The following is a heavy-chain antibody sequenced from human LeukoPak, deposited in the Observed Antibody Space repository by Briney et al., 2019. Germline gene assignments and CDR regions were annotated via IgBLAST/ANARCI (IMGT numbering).Heavy chain of an antibody. Sequence: TSETLSLTCTVSGGSISSYYWSWIRQPPGKGLEWIGYIYYSGSTNYNPSLKSRVTISVDTSKNQFSLKLSSVTAADTAVYYCARHVATVVTPLDYWGQGTLVTVSS. CDR1: GGSISSYY. V-gene: IGHV4-59*08. CDR3: ARHVATVVTPLDY. J-gene: IGHJ4*02. D-gene: IGHD4-23*01. CDR2: IYYSGST.